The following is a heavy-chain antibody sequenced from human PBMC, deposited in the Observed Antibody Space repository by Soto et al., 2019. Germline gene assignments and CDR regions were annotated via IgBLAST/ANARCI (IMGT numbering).Heavy chain of an antibody. CDR2: IYYSGST. D-gene: IGHD1-1*01. J-gene: IGHJ4*02. V-gene: IGHV4-61*01. CDR3: ARAPGGTLDC. CDR1: GGSVSSGSYY. Sequence: SETLSLTCTVSGGSVSSGSYYWSWIRQPPGKGLEWIGYIYYSGSTNYNPSLKSRVTISVDTSKNQFSLKLSSVTAADTAVYYCARAPGGTLDCWGQGTLVTVSS.